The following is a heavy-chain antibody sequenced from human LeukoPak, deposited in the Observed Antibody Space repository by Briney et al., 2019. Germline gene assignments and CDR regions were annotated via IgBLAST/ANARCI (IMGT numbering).Heavy chain of an antibody. CDR2: IYSSGSI. Sequence: PSETLSLTCTVSGDSISGYYWSWIRQPPGKGLEWIGYIYSSGSINYNPSLKSRVTISVDTSKDQFSLKLRSVTAADTAVYYCASSIAAPGTFDYRGQGTLVTVSS. J-gene: IGHJ4*02. CDR1: GDSISGYY. D-gene: IGHD6-13*01. V-gene: IGHV4-4*09. CDR3: ASSIAAPGTFDY.